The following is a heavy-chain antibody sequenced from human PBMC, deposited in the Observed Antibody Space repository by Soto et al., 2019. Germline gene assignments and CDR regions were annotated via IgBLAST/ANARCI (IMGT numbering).Heavy chain of an antibody. CDR1: GFTFSSYG. Sequence: QVQLVESGGGVVQPGRSLRLSCAASGFTFSSYGMHWVRQAPGKGLEWVAVISYDGSNKYYADSVKGRFTISRDNSKNTLYLQMNSLRAEDTAVYYCAKDIRSSEMATTRNDPLDYWGQGTLVTVSS. V-gene: IGHV3-30*18. D-gene: IGHD5-12*01. CDR2: ISYDGSNK. J-gene: IGHJ4*02. CDR3: AKDIRSSEMATTRNDPLDY.